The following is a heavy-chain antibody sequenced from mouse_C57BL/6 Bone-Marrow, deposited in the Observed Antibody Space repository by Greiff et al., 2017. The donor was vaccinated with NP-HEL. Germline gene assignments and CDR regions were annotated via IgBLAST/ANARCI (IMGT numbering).Heavy chain of an antibody. CDR3: ARTRNYYGTYFDY. J-gene: IGHJ2*01. CDR1: GFSLTSYA. D-gene: IGHD1-1*01. CDR2: IWTGGGT. V-gene: IGHV2-9-1*01. Sequence: QVQLQQSGPGLVAPSQSLSITCTVSGFSLTSYAISWVRQPPGKGLEWLGVIWTGGGTNYNSALKSRLSISKDNSKSQVFLKMNSLQTDDTARYYCARTRNYYGTYFDYWGQGTTLTVSS.